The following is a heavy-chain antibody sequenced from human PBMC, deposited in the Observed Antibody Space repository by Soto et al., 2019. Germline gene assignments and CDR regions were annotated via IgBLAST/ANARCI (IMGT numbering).Heavy chain of an antibody. V-gene: IGHV3-11*06. Sequence: QVHLVESGGGLVKPGGSLRLSCATSGFPVSDYYMSWIRRAPGKGLEWLSHISPKSTYTNYADSVKGRFTISRDNTKSSLFLQMNSLGVEDTAVYYCARGGGGGRFEHWGQGVLVTVSS. CDR1: GFPVSDYY. D-gene: IGHD2-21*01. CDR3: ARGGGGGRFEH. CDR2: ISPKSTYT. J-gene: IGHJ4*02.